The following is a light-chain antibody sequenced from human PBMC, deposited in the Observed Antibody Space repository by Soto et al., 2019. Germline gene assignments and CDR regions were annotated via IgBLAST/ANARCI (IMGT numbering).Light chain of an antibody. V-gene: IGKV3-20*01. CDR3: QQYGTSPRT. CDR1: QSVRKSY. CDR2: GAS. Sequence: IVLTQSPATLSLYPGERASLSCRASQSVRKSYLAWYQQKPGQAPRLLIFGASNRATGIPDRFSGSGSGTDFTLTISRLEPEDFAVYYCQQYGTSPRTLGQGTKLEIK. J-gene: IGKJ2*01.